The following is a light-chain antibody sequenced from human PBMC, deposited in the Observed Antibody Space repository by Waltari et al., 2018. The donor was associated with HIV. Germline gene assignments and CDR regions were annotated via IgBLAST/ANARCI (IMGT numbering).Light chain of an antibody. CDR2: DVN. CDR3: SAYAGSNNLVL. V-gene: IGLV2-8*01. Sequence: QSALTHPPSASGSLGQSVTISSTGPSRAVGGYNYVSWYQQYPGEAPKLIIYDVNKRPSGVPDRFSGSKSGNTASLTVSGLQGEDEAQYYCSAYAGSNNLVLFGGGTKLTVL. CDR1: SRAVGGYNY. J-gene: IGLJ2*01.